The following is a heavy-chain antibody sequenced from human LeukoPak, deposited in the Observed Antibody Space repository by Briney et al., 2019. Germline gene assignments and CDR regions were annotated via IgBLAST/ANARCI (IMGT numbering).Heavy chain of an antibody. Sequence: GESLKISCKGSGYMFTNYWIGWVRQMPGKSLEWMGIIYPGDSDIGYSPSFQGQVTISVDKSISTTYLQWNSLKSSDTAMYYCAKTGPHWYFEFWGRGTLVTVSS. CDR3: AKTGPHWYFEF. CDR2: IYPGDSDI. CDR1: GYMFTNYW. V-gene: IGHV5-51*01. J-gene: IGHJ2*01.